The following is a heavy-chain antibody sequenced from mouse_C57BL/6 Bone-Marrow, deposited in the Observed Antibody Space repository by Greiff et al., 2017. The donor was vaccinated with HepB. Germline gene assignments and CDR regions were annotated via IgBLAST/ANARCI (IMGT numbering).Heavy chain of an antibody. V-gene: IGHV14-4*01. CDR3: SSWGCLVYFDY. CDR1: GFNIKDDY. Sequence: VQLQQSGAELVRPGASVKLSCTASGFNIKDDYMHWVKQRPEQGLEWIGWIDPENGDTEYASKFQGKATITADTSSNTAYLQLSSLTSEDTAVYYCSSWGCLVYFDYWGQGTTLTVSS. CDR2: IDPENGDT. J-gene: IGHJ2*01.